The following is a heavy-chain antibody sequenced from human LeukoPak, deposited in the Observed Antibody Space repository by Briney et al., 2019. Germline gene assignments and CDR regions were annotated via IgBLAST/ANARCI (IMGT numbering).Heavy chain of an antibody. Sequence: SETLSLTCTVSGGSISSSSYYWGWIRQPPGKGLEWIGSIYYSGSTYYNPSLKSRVTISVDTSKNQFSLKLSSVTAADTAVYXCXSSDXXDYEARVFDAFDIWGQGTMVTVSS. CDR1: GGSISSSSYY. CDR3: XSSDXXDYEARVFDAFDI. J-gene: IGHJ3*02. D-gene: IGHD4-17*01. CDR2: IYYSGST. V-gene: IGHV4-39*01.